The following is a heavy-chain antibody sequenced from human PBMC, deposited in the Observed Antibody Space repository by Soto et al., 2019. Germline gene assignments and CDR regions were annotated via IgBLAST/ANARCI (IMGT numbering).Heavy chain of an antibody. CDR2: IYHSGST. CDR1: GGSISSGGYS. D-gene: IGHD4-17*01. J-gene: IGHJ6*03. CDR3: ARDAKGTTPHPKNYYYMDV. V-gene: IGHV4-30-2*01. Sequence: PSETLSLTCAVPGGSISSGGYSWSWIRQPPGKGLEWIGYIYHSGSTYYNPSLKSRVTISVDRSKNQFSLKLSSVTAADTAVYYCARDAKGTTPHPKNYYYMDVWGKGTTVT.